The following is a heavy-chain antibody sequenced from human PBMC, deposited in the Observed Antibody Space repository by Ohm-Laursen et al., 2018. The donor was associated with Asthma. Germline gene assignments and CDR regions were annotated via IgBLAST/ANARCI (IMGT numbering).Heavy chain of an antibody. Sequence: LRLSCTASGFTFSSYGMHWVRQAPGKGLEWVAVIWYDGSNKYYADSVKGRFTISRDNSKNTLYLQMNSLRAEDTAVYYCARDSDSSGFNIWGYWGQGTLVTVSS. D-gene: IGHD6-19*01. CDR1: GFTFSSYG. CDR3: ARDSDSSGFNIWGY. J-gene: IGHJ4*02. V-gene: IGHV3-33*01. CDR2: IWYDGSNK.